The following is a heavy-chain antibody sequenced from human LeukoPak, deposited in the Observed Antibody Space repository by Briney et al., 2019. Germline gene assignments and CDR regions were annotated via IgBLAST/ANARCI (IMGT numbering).Heavy chain of an antibody. CDR2: INHGGST. J-gene: IGHJ6*03. CDR1: GGSFSGYY. CDR3: ARADRGVILYYYYMDV. Sequence: SETLSLTCAVYGGSFSGYYWSWIRQPPGKGLEWIGEINHGGSTNYNPSLKSRVTISVDTSRNQFSLKLSSVTAADTAVYYCARADRGVILYYYYMDVWGKGTTVTVSS. D-gene: IGHD3-10*01. V-gene: IGHV4-34*01.